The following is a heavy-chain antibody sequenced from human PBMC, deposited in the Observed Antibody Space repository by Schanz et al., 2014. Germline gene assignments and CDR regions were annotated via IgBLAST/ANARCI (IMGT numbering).Heavy chain of an antibody. J-gene: IGHJ5*02. Sequence: EVHLLESGGGLVEPGGSLRLSCAASGFSFSSYAMGWVRQARGKGLEWLGRIKSKTDGETTDYAAPVKGRFSISRDDSQSTLYLQMNSLKIEDTAVYYCATASSPVREAGAGSSFHLWGQGTLVTVSP. V-gene: IGHV3-15*01. CDR3: ATASSPVREAGAGSSFHL. CDR2: IKSKTDGETT. D-gene: IGHD6-13*01. CDR1: GFSFSSYA.